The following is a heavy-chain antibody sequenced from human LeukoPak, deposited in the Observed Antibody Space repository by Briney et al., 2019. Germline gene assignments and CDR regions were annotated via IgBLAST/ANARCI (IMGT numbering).Heavy chain of an antibody. CDR3: VKGPTYDSLLYYFDY. D-gene: IGHD3-22*01. V-gene: IGHV3-64D*09. J-gene: IGHJ4*02. Sequence: PGGSLRLSCSASGFTFSYYAMHWVRQTAGKGLEFVSGISSNGGSTYYADSLKGRFTISRDNSNNTLYLQMSSLRAEDTAVYYCVKGPTYDSLLYYFDYWGQGTLVTVSS. CDR2: ISSNGGST. CDR1: GFTFSYYA.